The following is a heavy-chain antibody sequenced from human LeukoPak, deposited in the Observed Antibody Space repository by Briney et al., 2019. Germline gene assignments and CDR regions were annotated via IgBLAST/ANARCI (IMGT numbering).Heavy chain of an antibody. D-gene: IGHD6-19*01. V-gene: IGHV3-30-3*01. CDR3: ALNGDSSGYFPYYYYYGMDV. CDR1: GFTFSSYA. CDR2: ISYDGSNK. J-gene: IGHJ6*02. Sequence: GALRLSCAASGFTFSSYAMHWVRQAPGKGLEWVAVISYDGSNKYYADSVKGRFTISRDNSKNTLYLQMNSLRAEDTAVYYCALNGDSSGYFPYYYYYGMDVWGQGTTVTVSS.